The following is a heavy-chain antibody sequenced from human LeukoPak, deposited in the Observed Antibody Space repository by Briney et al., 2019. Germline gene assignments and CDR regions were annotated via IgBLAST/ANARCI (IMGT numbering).Heavy chain of an antibody. Sequence: PGGSLRLSCAASGFTFSSYWMSWVRQAPGKGQEWVANIKQDGSEKYYVDSVKGRFTISRDNAKNSLYLQMNSLRAEDTAVYYCARDGPVVPAPSFDPWGQGTLVTVSS. CDR3: ARDGPVVPAPSFDP. D-gene: IGHD2-2*01. CDR2: IKQDGSEK. V-gene: IGHV3-7*01. J-gene: IGHJ5*02. CDR1: GFTFSSYW.